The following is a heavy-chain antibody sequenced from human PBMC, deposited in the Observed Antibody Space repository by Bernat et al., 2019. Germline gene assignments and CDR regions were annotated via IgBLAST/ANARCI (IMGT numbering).Heavy chain of an antibody. D-gene: IGHD6-13*01. Sequence: EVQLVESGGGLVKPGGSLRLSCAASGFTFSSYSMNWVRQAPGKGLEWVSSISSSSSYIYYADSVKGRFTISRDNAKNSLYLQMNGLRAEDTAVYYCARDLSWVIAAGGNYYYYYGMDVWGQGTTVTVSS. CDR1: GFTFSSYS. J-gene: IGHJ6*02. CDR3: ARDLSWVIAAGGNYYYYYGMDV. CDR2: ISSSSSYI. V-gene: IGHV3-21*01.